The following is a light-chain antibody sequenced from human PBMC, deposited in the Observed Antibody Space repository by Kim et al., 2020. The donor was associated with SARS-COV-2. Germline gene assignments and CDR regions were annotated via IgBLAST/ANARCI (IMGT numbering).Light chain of an antibody. J-gene: IGLJ3*02. CDR1: NSDVGDFNY. CDR2: DVR. V-gene: IGLV2-14*03. Sequence: QSALTQPASVSGSPGQSITISCTATNSDVGDFNYVSWYQQLPGKAPKLLTYDVRSRPSGVSNRFSASKSGNTASLTISGLQPEDEANYYCSSYTTTTPLVFGGGTKLTVL. CDR3: SSYTTTTPLV.